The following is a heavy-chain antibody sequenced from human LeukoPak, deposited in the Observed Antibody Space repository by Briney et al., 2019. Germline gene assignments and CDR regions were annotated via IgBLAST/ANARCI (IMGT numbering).Heavy chain of an antibody. CDR3: ARGRGSYYDSSGLLHS. CDR2: IYHSGST. V-gene: IGHV4-30-2*01. J-gene: IGHJ3*01. CDR1: GGSISSGGYY. D-gene: IGHD3-22*01. Sequence: PSETLSLTCTVSGGSISSGGYYWSWIRQPPGKGLEWIGYIYHSGSTYYNPSLKSRVTMSADTSKNQFSLKLSSVTAADTAVYYCARGRGSYYDSSGLLHSWGQGTMVTVSS.